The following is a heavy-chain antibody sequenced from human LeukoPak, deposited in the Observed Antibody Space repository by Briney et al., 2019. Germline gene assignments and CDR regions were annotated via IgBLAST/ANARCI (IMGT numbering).Heavy chain of an antibody. V-gene: IGHV4-39*01. CDR3: ARSVAADGPTHNWFDR. CDR1: GGSISTTNNY. Sequence: SETLSLTCSVSGGSISTTNNYWGWIRQPPGKGLEWIVSIHFSATTYYNPSLKRRVTGSVDTSKSQFSLQLTSVTAAETAVYYCARSVAADGPTHNWFDRWGQGTLVTVSS. J-gene: IGHJ5*02. D-gene: IGHD6-13*01. CDR2: IHFSATT.